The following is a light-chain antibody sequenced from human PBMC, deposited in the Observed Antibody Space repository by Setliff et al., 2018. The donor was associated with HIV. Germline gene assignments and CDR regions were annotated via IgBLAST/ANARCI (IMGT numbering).Light chain of an antibody. CDR3: SSYTSTSTLCV. Sequence: QSVLTQPASVSESPGQSITISCTGTSSDVGGYNYVSWFQHHPGKAPKLIIYEVTNRPSGISNRFSGSKSGNTASLTISGLQAEDEADCYCSSYTSTSTLCVFGTGTKVTVL. CDR1: SSDVGGYNY. J-gene: IGLJ1*01. V-gene: IGLV2-14*01. CDR2: EVT.